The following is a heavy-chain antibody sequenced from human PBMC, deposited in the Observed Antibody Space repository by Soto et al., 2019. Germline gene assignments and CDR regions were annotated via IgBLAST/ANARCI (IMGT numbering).Heavy chain of an antibody. CDR3: AGRWPKTTEQWLVNDAFDI. CDR2: IIPIFGTA. D-gene: IGHD6-19*01. Sequence: QVQLVQSGAEVKKPGSSVKVSCKASVGTFSSYAISWVRQAPGQGLEWMGGIIPIFGTANYAQKFQGRVTITADESTSTAYMELSSLSSEVTAVYYCAGRWPKTTEQWLVNDAFDIWGQGTMVTVSS. CDR1: VGTFSSYA. V-gene: IGHV1-69*12. J-gene: IGHJ3*02.